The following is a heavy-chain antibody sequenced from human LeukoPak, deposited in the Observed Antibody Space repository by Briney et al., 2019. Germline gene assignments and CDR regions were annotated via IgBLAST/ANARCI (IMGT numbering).Heavy chain of an antibody. CDR1: GFTFRSHG. CDR2: IGYDGSNK. CDR3: SCDGAYGSGSSPPYYYYMDV. J-gene: IGHJ6*03. V-gene: IGHV3-30*02. D-gene: IGHD3-10*01. Sequence: GGSLRLSCAASGFTFRSHGMHWVRQAPGKGLEWVTFIGYDGSNKYFADSVKGRFTISRDNSKNTLYLEMNSLRVEDTAVYYCSCDGAYGSGSSPPYYYYMDVWGKGTTVTVSS.